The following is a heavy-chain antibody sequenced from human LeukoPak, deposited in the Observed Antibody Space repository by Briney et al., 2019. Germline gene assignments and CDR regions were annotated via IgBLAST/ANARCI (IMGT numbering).Heavy chain of an antibody. Sequence: PSETLSLTCTVSGGSISSSSYYWGWIRQPPGKGLEWIGSIYYSGSTYYNPSLKSRVTISVDTSKNQFSLKLSSVTAADTAVYYCARGPDYYGSGSPFDYWGQGTLVTVSS. CDR3: ARGPDYYGSGSPFDY. CDR2: IYYSGST. V-gene: IGHV4-39*07. J-gene: IGHJ4*02. CDR1: GGSISSSSYY. D-gene: IGHD3-10*01.